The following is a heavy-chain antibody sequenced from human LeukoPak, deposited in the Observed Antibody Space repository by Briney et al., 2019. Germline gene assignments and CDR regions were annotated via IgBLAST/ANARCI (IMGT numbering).Heavy chain of an antibody. D-gene: IGHD2-8*01. V-gene: IGHV4-34*01. J-gene: IGHJ5*02. CDR3: ARVYCPNGVCYNSRGWFDP. CDR1: GGSFSGYY. Sequence: SETLSLTCAVYGGSFSGYYWSWIRQPPGKGLEWIGEINHSGSTNYNPSLKSRVTISVDTSKNQFSLKLSSVTAADTAVYYCARVYCPNGVCYNSRGWFDPWGQGTLVTVSS. CDR2: INHSGST.